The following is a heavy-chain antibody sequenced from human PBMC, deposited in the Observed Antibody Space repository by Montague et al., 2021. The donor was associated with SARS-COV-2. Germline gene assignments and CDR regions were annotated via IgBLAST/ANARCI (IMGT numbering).Heavy chain of an antibody. D-gene: IGHD1-26*01. J-gene: IGHJ6*02. V-gene: IGHV3-11*06. CDR3: ARDLWGAQSGMDV. Sequence: FLRLSCAASGFTFSDSYMSWVRQAPGRGLEWIAYMSSSGHFANYADSVKGRFTISRDNAKNSLYLQMNSLRAEDTAMYYCARDLWGAQSGMDVWGQGTTVTVSS. CDR1: GFTFSDSY. CDR2: MSSSGHFA.